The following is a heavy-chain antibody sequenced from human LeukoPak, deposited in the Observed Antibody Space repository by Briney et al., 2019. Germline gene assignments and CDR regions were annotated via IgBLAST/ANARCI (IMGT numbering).Heavy chain of an antibody. CDR1: GGTFNNYA. CDR3: ARDQGDNSYGYYAIWYAFDV. Sequence: SVKVSCKASGGTFNNYAISWVRQAPGQGLEWMGRIVPILGIANYAQEFQGRLIITADKATSSAYMELSSLRSEDTAVYYCARDQGDNSYGYYAIWYAFDVWGPGTMVTVSS. CDR2: IVPILGIA. D-gene: IGHD5-18*01. J-gene: IGHJ3*01. V-gene: IGHV1-69*04.